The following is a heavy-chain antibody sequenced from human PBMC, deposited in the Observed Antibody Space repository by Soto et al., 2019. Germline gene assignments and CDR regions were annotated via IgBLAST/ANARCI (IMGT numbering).Heavy chain of an antibody. CDR3: ARGRGYSYGWYSGYDTSYYFDY. Sequence: SETLSLTCAVYGLSFSGYYWSWIRQPPGKGLEWIGEINHSGSTNYNPSLKSRVTISVDTSKNQFSLKLSSVTAADTAVYYCARGRGYSYGWYSGYDTSYYFDYWGQGTLVTVSS. D-gene: IGHD5-18*01. V-gene: IGHV4-34*01. CDR1: GLSFSGYY. J-gene: IGHJ4*02. CDR2: INHSGST.